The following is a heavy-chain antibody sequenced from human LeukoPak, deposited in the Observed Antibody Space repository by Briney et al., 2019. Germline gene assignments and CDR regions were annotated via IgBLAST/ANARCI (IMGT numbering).Heavy chain of an antibody. D-gene: IGHD3-22*01. CDR2: IYPGDSEV. Sequence: KYGESLKISCKGSGQRFSDWIGWLRQMPGKGLEWMGIIYPGDSEVRYSPPFQGQVTISADRSTSIAYLQWINLKASDTAMYYCVRLDTGGFYFSNYWGQGTPVTVSS. CDR3: VRLDTGGFYFSNY. V-gene: IGHV5-51*01. J-gene: IGHJ4*02. CDR1: GQRFSDW.